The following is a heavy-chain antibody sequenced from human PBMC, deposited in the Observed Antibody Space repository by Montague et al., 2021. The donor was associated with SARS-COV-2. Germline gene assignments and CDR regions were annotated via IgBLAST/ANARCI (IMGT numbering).Heavy chain of an antibody. CDR1: GGSISSSSYY. CDR3: ARQPTRGITIFGVVTDYGMDV. Sequence: SETLSLTCTVSGGSISSSSYYWGWIRQPPGKGLEWIGYIYYSGSTYYNPSLKSRVTIFVKTSKNQFSLKLSSVTAADTAVYYCARQPTRGITIFGVVTDYGMDVWGQGTTVTVSS. CDR2: IYYSGST. J-gene: IGHJ6*02. V-gene: IGHV4-39*01. D-gene: IGHD3-3*01.